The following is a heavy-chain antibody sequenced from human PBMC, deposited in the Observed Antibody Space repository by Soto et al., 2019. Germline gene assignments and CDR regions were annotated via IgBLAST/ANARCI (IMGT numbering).Heavy chain of an antibody. V-gene: IGHV3-33*01. CDR1: GFTFSSYG. Sequence: QVQLVESGGGVVQPGRSLRLSCAASGFTFSSYGMHWVRQAPGKGLEWVAVIWYDGSNKYYADSVKGRFTISRDNSKNTLYLQMNSLRAEDTAVYYCAREGMGARAGMEVWGQGTTVTVSS. D-gene: IGHD1-26*01. J-gene: IGHJ6*02. CDR3: AREGMGARAGMEV. CDR2: IWYDGSNK.